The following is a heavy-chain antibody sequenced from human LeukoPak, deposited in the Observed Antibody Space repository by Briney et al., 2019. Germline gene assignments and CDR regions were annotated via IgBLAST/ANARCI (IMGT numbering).Heavy chain of an antibody. CDR1: GGSISSGSYY. CDR3: ARGATVTTPFDY. J-gene: IGHJ4*02. D-gene: IGHD4-17*01. Sequence: SETLSLTCTVSGGSISSGSYYWSWFRQPAGKGLEWIGRIYTSGSTNYNPSLKSRVTISVDTSKNQFSLKLSSVTAADTAVYYCARGATVTTPFDYWGQGTLVTVSS. CDR2: IYTSGST. V-gene: IGHV4-61*02.